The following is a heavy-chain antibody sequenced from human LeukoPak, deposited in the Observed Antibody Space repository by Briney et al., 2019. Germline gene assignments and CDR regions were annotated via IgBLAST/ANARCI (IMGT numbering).Heavy chain of an antibody. CDR1: GFTFSSYS. CDR2: ISSSSSYI. Sequence: GGSLRLSCAASGFTFSSYSMNWVRQAPGKGLEWVSSISSSSSYIYYADSVKGRFTISRDNAKNSLYLQMNSLRAEDTAVYYCARDSGLGSGWESYHYYYMDVWGKGTTVTVSS. V-gene: IGHV3-21*01. CDR3: ARDSGLGSGWESYHYYYMDV. D-gene: IGHD6-19*01. J-gene: IGHJ6*03.